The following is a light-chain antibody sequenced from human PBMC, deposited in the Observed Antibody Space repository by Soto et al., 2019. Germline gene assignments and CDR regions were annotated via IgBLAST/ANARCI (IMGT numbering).Light chain of an antibody. J-gene: IGLJ2*01. Sequence: QSVLTQPPSVSGAPGQRVTISCTGSTSNIGAGYHVHWYQHLPGTAPKLLIYNDNTRPSGVPDRFSGSKSGTSASLAIAGLQAEDEVDYYCQSYDSRLRGVVFGGGTKLTVL. V-gene: IGLV1-40*01. CDR2: NDN. CDR1: TSNIGAGYH. CDR3: QSYDSRLRGVV.